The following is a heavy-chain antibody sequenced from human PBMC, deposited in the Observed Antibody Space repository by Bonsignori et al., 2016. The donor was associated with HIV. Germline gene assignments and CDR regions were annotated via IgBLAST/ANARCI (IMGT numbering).Heavy chain of an antibody. Sequence: VRQAPGKGLEWVAVISYDGSNKYYADSVKGRFTISRDNSKNTLYLQMNSLRAEDTAVYYCAGARNYYGSVTFDYWGQGTLVTVSS. CDR3: AGARNYYGSVTFDY. D-gene: IGHD3-10*01. J-gene: IGHJ4*02. CDR2: ISYDGSNK. V-gene: IGHV3-30-3*01.